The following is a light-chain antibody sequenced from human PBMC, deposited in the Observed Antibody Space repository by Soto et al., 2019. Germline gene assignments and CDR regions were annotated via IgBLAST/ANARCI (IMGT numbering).Light chain of an antibody. CDR2: EVS. J-gene: IGKJ4*01. CDR3: MQTVQDPVT. V-gene: IGKV2D-29*01. Sequence: AMSQTPLSLFAITGQPSSISCNSIACLLHTDGKTYLFWYLQTPGQPPQLLISEVSNRFSGVPERFSGSGSGTDFTLKISRVQTEDVGIYYCMQTVQDPVTFGGGTKVDIK. CDR1: ACLLHTDGKTY.